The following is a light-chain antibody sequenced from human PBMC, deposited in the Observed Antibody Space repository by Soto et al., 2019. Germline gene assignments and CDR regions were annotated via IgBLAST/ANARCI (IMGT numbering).Light chain of an antibody. V-gene: IGKV3-15*01. Sequence: EIVMTQSPATLSVSPGERATLSCRASQSVSSNLAWYQQKPGQAPRLLIYGASTRATGIPARFSGSGSGTEFTLTISSLQSEDSAVYYCQQYNNWPPEVTFGQGTRLEIK. CDR1: QSVSSN. J-gene: IGKJ5*01. CDR3: QQYNNWPPEVT. CDR2: GAS.